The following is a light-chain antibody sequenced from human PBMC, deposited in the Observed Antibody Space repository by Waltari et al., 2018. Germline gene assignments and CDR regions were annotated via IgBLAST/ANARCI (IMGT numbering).Light chain of an antibody. J-gene: IGLJ3*02. CDR1: NIGSKR. Sequence: YVLTQSPSMSVALGQTARIPCGGNNIGSKRVHWYQQKSGQAPVMVMSYDSDRPSGIPDRFSVSNSANTATLTISRVEAGDEADYYCQVWDSDSDHPWVFGGGTKLTVL. CDR2: YDS. V-gene: IGLV3-21*04. CDR3: QVWDSDSDHPWV.